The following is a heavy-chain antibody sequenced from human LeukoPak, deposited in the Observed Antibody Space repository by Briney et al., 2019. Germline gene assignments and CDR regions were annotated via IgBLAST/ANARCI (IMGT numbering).Heavy chain of an antibody. CDR1: GCTFSNTW. CDR2: IQSKTDGGTT. J-gene: IGHJ4*02. CDR3: ATLTVRGVINI. D-gene: IGHD3-10*01. Sequence: PGGSLRLSCAASGCTFSNTWMNWVRQAPGKGLDWVGRIQSKTDGGTTEYAAPVKGRFTISRDDSKTTLYLQMNSLKTEDTAVYYCATLTVRGVINIWGQGTLVTVSS. V-gene: IGHV3-15*01.